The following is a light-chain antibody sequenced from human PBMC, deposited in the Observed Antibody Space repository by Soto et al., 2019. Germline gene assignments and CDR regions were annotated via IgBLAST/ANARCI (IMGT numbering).Light chain of an antibody. J-gene: IGLJ3*02. V-gene: IGLV1-40*01. Sequence: QSVLTQPPSVSGVPGQRVTISCTGNNSNLGAGYDVHWYQQLPGAAPKLVVFGNRNRPSGVPERFSGSKSGTSASLAISGLQSEDEADYYCAAWDDRLNAWVFGGGTKLTVL. CDR1: NSNLGAGYD. CDR2: GNR. CDR3: AAWDDRLNAWV.